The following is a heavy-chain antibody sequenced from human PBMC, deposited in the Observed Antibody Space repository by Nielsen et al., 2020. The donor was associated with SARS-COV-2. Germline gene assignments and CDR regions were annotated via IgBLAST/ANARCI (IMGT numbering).Heavy chain of an antibody. CDR2: ISSSSSYI. D-gene: IGHD3-3*01. Sequence: GGSLRLSCAASGFTFSNAWMSWVRQAPGKGLEWVSSISSSSSYIYYADSVKGRFTISRDNAKNSLYLQMNSLRAEDTAVYYCARDEKSGANDFWSGYYISWFDPWGQGTLVTVSS. CDR1: GFTFSNAW. J-gene: IGHJ5*02. CDR3: ARDEKSGANDFWSGYYISWFDP. V-gene: IGHV3-21*01.